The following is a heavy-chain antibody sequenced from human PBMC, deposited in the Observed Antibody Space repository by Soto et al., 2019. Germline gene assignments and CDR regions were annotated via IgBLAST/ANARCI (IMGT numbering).Heavy chain of an antibody. V-gene: IGHV4-59*01. CDR2: IYYSGST. CDR3: ARLITMVRGVYYYGMDV. D-gene: IGHD3-10*01. J-gene: IGHJ6*02. Sequence: SETLSLTCTVSGDSISSYYWSWIRQPPGKGLEWIGNIYYSGSTNYNPSLKSRVTISVETSKNQFSLNLSSVTAADTAVYFCARLITMVRGVYYYGMDVWGQGTTVTVSS. CDR1: GDSISSYY.